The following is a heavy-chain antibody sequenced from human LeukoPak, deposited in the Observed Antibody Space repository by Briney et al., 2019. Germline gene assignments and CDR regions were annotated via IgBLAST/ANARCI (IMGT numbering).Heavy chain of an antibody. CDR1: GFTFSSYW. CDR3: ARGTTDYYYGMDV. J-gene: IGHJ6*02. CDR2: IYSDAT. V-gene: IGHV3-74*01. D-gene: IGHD4-17*01. Sequence: GGSLRLSCAASGFTFSSYWIHWVRQAPGKGLVWVSRIYSDATYYADSVKGRFTISRDNAKNTLYLQTNSLRAEDTAVYYCARGTTDYYYGMDVWGQGTTVTVSS.